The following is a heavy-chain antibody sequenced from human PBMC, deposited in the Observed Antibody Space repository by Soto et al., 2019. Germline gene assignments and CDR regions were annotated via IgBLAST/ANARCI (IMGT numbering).Heavy chain of an antibody. D-gene: IGHD2-2*01. CDR3: ASTRGGGYCSSTSCYWVYYYYGMDV. Sequence: SETLSLTCTVSGGSISSSSYYWGWIRQPPGKGLEWFGSIYYSGSTYYNPSLKSRVTISVDTSKNQFSLKLSSVTAADTAVYYCASTRGGGYCSSTSCYWVYYYYGMDVWGQGTTVTVSS. CDR2: IYYSGST. J-gene: IGHJ6*02. CDR1: GGSISSSSYY. V-gene: IGHV4-39*01.